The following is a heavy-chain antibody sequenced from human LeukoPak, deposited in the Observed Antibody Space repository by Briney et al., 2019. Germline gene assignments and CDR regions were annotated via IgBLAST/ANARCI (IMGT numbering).Heavy chain of an antibody. J-gene: IGHJ3*02. Sequence: ASVKVSCKASGYTFTGYYMHWVRQAPGQGLEWMGWINPNSGGTNYAQKFQGRVTMTRDTSISTAYMELSRLRSDDTAVYYCARDLAFGGMVTNRGAFDIWGQGTMVTVSS. CDR3: ARDLAFGGMVTNRGAFDI. V-gene: IGHV1-2*02. D-gene: IGHD5-24*01. CDR1: GYTFTGYY. CDR2: INPNSGGT.